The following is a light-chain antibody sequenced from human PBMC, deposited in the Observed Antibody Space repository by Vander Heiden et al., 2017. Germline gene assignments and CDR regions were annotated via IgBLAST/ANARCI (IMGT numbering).Light chain of an antibody. Sequence: QSALPQPAPVSGSPGQSITISCTGTSSDVGGYNYVSWYPQRPGKAPELMIYDVSTRPSGVSNRFSGSKSGNTASLTISGLQAEDEADYYCSAYTSSHTLVFGGGTKLTVL. J-gene: IGLJ3*02. V-gene: IGLV2-14*03. CDR2: DVS. CDR3: SAYTSSHTLV. CDR1: SSDVGGYNY.